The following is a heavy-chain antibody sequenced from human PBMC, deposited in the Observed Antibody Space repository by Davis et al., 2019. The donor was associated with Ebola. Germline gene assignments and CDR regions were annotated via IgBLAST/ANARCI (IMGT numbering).Heavy chain of an antibody. J-gene: IGHJ4*02. CDR1: GGTFSSYA. Sequence: AASVKVSCKASGGTFSSYAISWVRQAPGQGLEWMGGIIPIFGTANYAQKFQGRVTITADESTSTAYMELSSLRSEDTAVYYCARGGGSSKRTMGYWGQGTLVTVSS. CDR3: ARGGGSSKRTMGY. V-gene: IGHV1-69*13. D-gene: IGHD1-26*01. CDR2: IIPIFGTA.